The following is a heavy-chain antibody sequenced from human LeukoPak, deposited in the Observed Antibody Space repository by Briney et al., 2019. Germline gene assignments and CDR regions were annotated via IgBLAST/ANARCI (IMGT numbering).Heavy chain of an antibody. Sequence: SETLCLTCTVSGGSISSGGYYWSCIRQHPGKGLEWIGYIYYSGSTYYNPSLKSRVIISVDISNNQFSLKLSSVTAADTAVYYCARDNYYDSSNYYRPFDYWGKGILVSVSS. V-gene: IGHV4-31*03. CDR1: GGSISSGGYY. CDR2: IYYSGST. D-gene: IGHD3-22*01. CDR3: ARDNYYDSSNYYRPFDY. J-gene: IGHJ4*02.